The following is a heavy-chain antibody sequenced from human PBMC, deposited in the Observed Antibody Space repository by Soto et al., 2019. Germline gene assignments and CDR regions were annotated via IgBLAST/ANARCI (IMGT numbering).Heavy chain of an antibody. Sequence: PSETLSLTCAVSCGSISSSNWWSWVRQPPGKGLEWIGEIYHSGSTNYNPSLKSRVTISVDTSKNQFSLKLSSVTAADTAVYYCARGSGDYDFWSGYYYYYYGMDVWGQGTTVTVSS. J-gene: IGHJ6*02. V-gene: IGHV4-4*02. CDR3: ARGSGDYDFWSGYYYYYYGMDV. D-gene: IGHD3-3*01. CDR2: IYHSGST. CDR1: CGSISSSNW.